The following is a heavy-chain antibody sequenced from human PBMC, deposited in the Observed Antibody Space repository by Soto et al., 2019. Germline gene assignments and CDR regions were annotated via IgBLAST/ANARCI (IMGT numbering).Heavy chain of an antibody. CDR2: ISYDGSNK. J-gene: IGHJ6*02. CDR3: ARVLLWFGEFNPYYGMDV. CDR1: GFTFSSYG. D-gene: IGHD3-10*01. V-gene: IGHV3-30*03. Sequence: GGSLRLSCAASGFTFSSYGMHWVRQAPGKGLEWVAVISYDGSNKYYADSVKGRFTISRDNSKNTLYLQMNSLRAEDTAVYYCARVLLWFGEFNPYYGMDVWGHGTTVTVSS.